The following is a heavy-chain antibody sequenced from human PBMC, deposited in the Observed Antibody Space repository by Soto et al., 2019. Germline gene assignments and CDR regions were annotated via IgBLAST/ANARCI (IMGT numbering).Heavy chain of an antibody. J-gene: IGHJ6*02. V-gene: IGHV4-39*01. CDR3: ARIFDGMDV. CDR2: IFSNGNS. Sequence: QLQLQESGPGLVKPSETLSLTCTVSGGSIRSSLYYWGWIRQPPGKGLEWIGSIFSNGNSYYNPSLKSRVTISVDMSKNQFSLKLTSVTATDTAVFYCARIFDGMDVWGRGTAVTVSS. CDR1: GGSIRSSLYY.